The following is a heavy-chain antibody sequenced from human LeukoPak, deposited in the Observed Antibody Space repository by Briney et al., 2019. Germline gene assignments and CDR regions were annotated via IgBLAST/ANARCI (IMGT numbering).Heavy chain of an antibody. J-gene: IGHJ4*02. D-gene: IGHD3-22*01. CDR1: GGSISSSSYY. CDR2: IYYSGST. CDR3: ARDMQGRTYYYDSSGYPMRGYFDY. Sequence: PSETLSLTCTVSGGSISSSSYYWGWIRQPPGKGLEWIGSIYYSGSTYYNPSLKSRVTISVDTSKNQFSLKLSSVTAADTAVYYCARDMQGRTYYYDSSGYPMRGYFDYWGQGTLVTVSS. V-gene: IGHV4-39*02.